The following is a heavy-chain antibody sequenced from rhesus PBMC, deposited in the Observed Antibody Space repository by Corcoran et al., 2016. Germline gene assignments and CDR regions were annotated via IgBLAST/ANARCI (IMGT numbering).Heavy chain of an antibody. V-gene: IGHV4-173*01. Sequence: QLQLQESGPGLVKPSETLSLTCAVSGGSISSNFWSWIRQPPGKGLEWIGRISGSGGSTDYNPSLKSRVTISTDTSKNQFSMKLTSMTAADTAVYYCASGGYNFWTGYYLAYWGQGVLVTVSS. D-gene: IGHD3-3*01. J-gene: IGHJ4*01. CDR3: ASGGYNFWTGYYLAY. CDR2: ISGSGGST. CDR1: GGSISSNF.